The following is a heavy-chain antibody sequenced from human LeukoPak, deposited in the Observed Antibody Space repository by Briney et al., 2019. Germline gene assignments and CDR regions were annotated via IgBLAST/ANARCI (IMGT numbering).Heavy chain of an antibody. CDR1: IGSISSSRYD. D-gene: IGHD4-23*01. V-gene: IGHV4-39*07. CDR3: ARGLGLEMHGGFDY. Sequence: SEKLSCNGTFSIGSISSSRYDWVWIRQPPEKRLEWIGSIYYSGSTYYNPSLKSRVTISVDTSKNQFSLKLSSVIAADTAVYYCARGLGLEMHGGFDYWGQGTLVTVSS. CDR2: IYYSGST. J-gene: IGHJ4*02.